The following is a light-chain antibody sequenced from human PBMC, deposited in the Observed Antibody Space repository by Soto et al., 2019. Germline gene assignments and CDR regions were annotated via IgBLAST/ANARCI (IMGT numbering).Light chain of an antibody. Sequence: TVLTQSPGTLSLSPGERATLSCRASQTVSSTYLAWYQQKPGQAPRLLIYGASSRATGIPDRFSGTVSGTDFTLTISRLEPEDFAVYYCQQYGSSPITFGQGTRLEIK. CDR2: GAS. CDR1: QTVSSTY. CDR3: QQYGSSPIT. J-gene: IGKJ5*01. V-gene: IGKV3-20*01.